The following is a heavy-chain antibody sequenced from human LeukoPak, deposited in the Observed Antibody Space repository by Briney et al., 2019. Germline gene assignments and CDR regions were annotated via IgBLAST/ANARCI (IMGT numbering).Heavy chain of an antibody. D-gene: IGHD4-11*01. V-gene: IGHV4-34*01. CDR3: ARHTVWAGYYYYYGMDV. CDR2: INHSGKT. Sequence: SETLSLTCAVYGGSFSNYHWNWIRQPPGKGLEWIGEINHSGKTNYKQSLKSRVTISVDTSKNQFSLKLSSVTAADTAVYYCARHTVWAGYYYYYGMDVWGQGTTVTVSS. J-gene: IGHJ6*02. CDR1: GGSFSNYH.